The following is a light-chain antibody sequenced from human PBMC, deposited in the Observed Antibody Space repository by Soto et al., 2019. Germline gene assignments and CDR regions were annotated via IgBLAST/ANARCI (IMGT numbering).Light chain of an antibody. J-gene: IGKJ5*01. CDR3: QQYKTWPLT. CDR2: GAS. V-gene: IGKV3-15*01. CDR1: QSVSNSY. Sequence: VLTQSPGTLSLSPGERATLSCRASQSVSNSYLAWYQQKPGQAPRLLIYGASTRATAIPARFSGSGSGTEFTLTISSLQSEDFAVYYCQQYKTWPLTFGQGTRLEI.